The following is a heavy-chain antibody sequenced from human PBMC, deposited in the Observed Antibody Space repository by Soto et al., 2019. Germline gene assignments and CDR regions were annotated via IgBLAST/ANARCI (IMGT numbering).Heavy chain of an antibody. CDR2: IIPIFGTA. V-gene: IGHV1-69*13. D-gene: IGHD3-16*01. CDR1: GGTFSSYA. CDR3: ARQGSNGAYYYYGMDV. J-gene: IGHJ6*02. Sequence: SVKVSCKASGGTFSSYAISWVRQAPGQGLEWMGGIIPIFGTANYAQKFQGRVTITADESTSTAYMELSSLRSEDTAVYYCARQGSNGAYYYYGMDVWGQGTTVTVSS.